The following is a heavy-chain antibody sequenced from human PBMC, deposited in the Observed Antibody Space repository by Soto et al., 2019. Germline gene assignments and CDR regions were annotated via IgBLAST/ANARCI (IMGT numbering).Heavy chain of an antibody. V-gene: IGHV3-23*01. J-gene: IGHJ4*02. CDR1: GFTFSSYA. D-gene: IGHD6-19*01. CDR3: AKVLLDSSGSPYFDY. CDR2: ISGSGGST. Sequence: GGSLRLSCAASGFTFSSYAMSWVRQAPGKGLEWVSAISGSGGSTYYADSVKGRFTISRDNSKNTLYLQMNSLRAEYTSVYYCAKVLLDSSGSPYFDYWGQGTLVTVSS.